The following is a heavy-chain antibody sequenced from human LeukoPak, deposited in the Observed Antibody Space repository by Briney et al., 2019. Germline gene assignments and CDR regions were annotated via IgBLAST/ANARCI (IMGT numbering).Heavy chain of an antibody. Sequence: SETLSLTCTVSGGSISSSSYYWGWIRQPPGKGLEWIGYIYYSGSTYYNPSLKSRVTMSVDTSKNQFSLRLSSVTAADTAVYYCARLPGVGGIYWYFDDWGQGTLVSVSS. V-gene: IGHV4-39*01. J-gene: IGHJ4*02. CDR2: IYYSGST. CDR3: ARLPGVGGIYWYFDD. CDR1: GGSISSSSYY. D-gene: IGHD3-10*01.